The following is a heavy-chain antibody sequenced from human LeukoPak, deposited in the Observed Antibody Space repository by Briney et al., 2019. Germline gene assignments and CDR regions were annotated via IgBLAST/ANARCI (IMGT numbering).Heavy chain of an antibody. CDR3: ARLAPYSSSNY. V-gene: IGHV4-34*01. Sequence: PSETLSLTFAVYGGSFSGYYWSWIRQPPGKGPEWIGEINHSGSTNYNPSLKSRVTISVDTSKNQFSLKLSSVTAADTAVYYCARLAPYSSSNYWGQGTLVTVSS. J-gene: IGHJ4*02. CDR2: INHSGST. CDR1: GGSFSGYY. D-gene: IGHD6-6*01.